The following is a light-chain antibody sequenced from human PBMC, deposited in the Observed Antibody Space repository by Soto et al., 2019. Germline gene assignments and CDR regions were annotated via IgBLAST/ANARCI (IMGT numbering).Light chain of an antibody. CDR1: SSDVGSYNL. J-gene: IGLJ2*01. CDR2: EGS. CDR3: CSYAHISTFVV. V-gene: IGLV2-23*03. Sequence: QSALTQPASVSGSPGQSITISCTGTSSDVGSYNLVSWYQQHPGKAPKLMIYEGSKRPSGVSNRFSGSKSGNTASLTISGLQAEAEADYYCCSYAHISTFVVFGGGTKLTVL.